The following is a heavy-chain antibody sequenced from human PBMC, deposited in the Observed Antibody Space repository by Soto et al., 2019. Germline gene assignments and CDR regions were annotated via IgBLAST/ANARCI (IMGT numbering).Heavy chain of an antibody. J-gene: IGHJ4*02. CDR2: IYYSGST. Sequence: PSETLSLTCTVSGGSISSGDYYWSWIRQPPGKGLEWIGYIYYSGSTYYNPSLKSRVTISVDTSKNQFSLKLSSVTAADTAVYYCARQYFWSGYPVFDYWGQGTLVTVSS. D-gene: IGHD3-3*01. CDR3: ARQYFWSGYPVFDY. CDR1: GGSISSGDYY. V-gene: IGHV4-30-4*01.